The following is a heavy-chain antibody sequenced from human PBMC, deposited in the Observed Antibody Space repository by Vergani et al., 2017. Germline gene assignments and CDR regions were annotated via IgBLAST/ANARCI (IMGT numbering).Heavy chain of an antibody. CDR2: INWNGGRT. CDR1: GFTFDDYG. Sequence: EVQLVKSGGGVVRPGGSLRLSCAASGFTFDDYGRSWVRQAPGKGGEWVSGINWNGGRTGYADSVKGRFTISRDNAKNSLYLQMNSLSAEDTAMYHCARETIGGYFDLWGRGTLVTVSS. D-gene: IGHD3-3*01. J-gene: IGHJ2*01. CDR3: ARETIGGYFDL. V-gene: IGHV3-20*01.